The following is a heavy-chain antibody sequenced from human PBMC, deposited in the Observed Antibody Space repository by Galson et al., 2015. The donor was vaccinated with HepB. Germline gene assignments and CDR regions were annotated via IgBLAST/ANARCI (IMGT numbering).Heavy chain of an antibody. J-gene: IGHJ4*02. CDR3: AAHTADGESTFDF. D-gene: IGHD4-17*01. CDR1: GVAFSRYA. Sequence: SLRLSCADSGVAFSRYAMSWFRQTPGNGLAWVSALRGSDDSTYFADSGKGRSSIYRDNSKNTLYLQRNSLRAEDTAVYYCAAHTADGESTFDFWGQGTLVTVSS. V-gene: IGHV3-23*01. CDR2: LRGSDDST.